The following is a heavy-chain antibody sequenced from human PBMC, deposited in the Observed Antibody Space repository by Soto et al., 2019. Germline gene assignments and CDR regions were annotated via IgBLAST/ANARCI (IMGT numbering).Heavy chain of an antibody. D-gene: IGHD2-15*01. CDR2: MNPNNGDA. J-gene: IGHJ5*02. V-gene: IGHV1-2*06. CDR1: GYTFTGYY. Sequence: GASVKVSCKASGYTFTGYYINWVRQAPGQGLEWMGRMNPNNGDAKYAPRFQGRVTMTRDTSTTTAYLELTRLRSDDTATFYCARARVAATRPWFDPWGQGTLVTVSS. CDR3: ARARVAATRPWFDP.